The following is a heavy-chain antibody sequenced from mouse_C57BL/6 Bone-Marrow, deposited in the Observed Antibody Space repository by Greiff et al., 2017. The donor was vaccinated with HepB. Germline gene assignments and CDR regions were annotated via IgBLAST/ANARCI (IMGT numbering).Heavy chain of an antibody. J-gene: IGHJ3*01. Sequence: QVQLQQPGAELVKPGASVKMSCKASGYTFTSYWITWVKQRPGQGLEWIGDIYPGSGSTNYNEKFKSKATLTVDTSSSTAYMQLSSLTSEDSAVYDCASLYGSSPWFAYWGQGTLVTVSA. D-gene: IGHD1-1*01. CDR1: GYTFTSYW. CDR2: IYPGSGST. CDR3: ASLYGSSPWFAY. V-gene: IGHV1-55*01.